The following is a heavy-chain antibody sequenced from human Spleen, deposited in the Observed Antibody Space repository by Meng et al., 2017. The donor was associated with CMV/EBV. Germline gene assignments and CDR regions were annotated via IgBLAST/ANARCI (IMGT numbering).Heavy chain of an antibody. J-gene: IGHJ4*02. CDR1: GGTFSSSS. CDR2: ITPAFETA. Sequence: SVKVSCKASGGTFSSSSLMWVRQAPGQGLEWMGGITPAFETADYAQKYRDRVTITTDDSATTAYMEMSSPGAEDTAVYFCASPSYGGNSGSHLIYWGQGTLVTVSS. V-gene: IGHV1-69*05. D-gene: IGHD4-23*01. CDR3: ASPSYGGNSGSHLIY.